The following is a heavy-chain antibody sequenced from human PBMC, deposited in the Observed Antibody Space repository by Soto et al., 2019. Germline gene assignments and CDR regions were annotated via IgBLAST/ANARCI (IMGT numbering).Heavy chain of an antibody. Sequence: GGSLRLSCAASGFTFDDYAMHWVRQAPGKGLEWVSGISWNSGSIGYADSVKGRFTISRDNAKNSLYLQMNSLRGEDTALYYCAKDIDTAMVGSPFDYWGQGTLVTVSS. V-gene: IGHV3-9*01. D-gene: IGHD5-18*01. CDR1: GFTFDDYA. CDR3: AKDIDTAMVGSPFDY. J-gene: IGHJ4*02. CDR2: ISWNSGSI.